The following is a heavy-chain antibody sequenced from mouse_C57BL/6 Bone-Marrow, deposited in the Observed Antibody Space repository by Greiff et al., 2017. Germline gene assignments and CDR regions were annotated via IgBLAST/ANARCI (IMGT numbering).Heavy chain of an antibody. J-gene: IGHJ3*01. Sequence: QVQLQQSGAELVKPGASVKLSCKASGYTFTSYWMHWVKPRPGRGLEWIGRIDTNSGGTTYNEKFKSKDTLTVDKPSSTAYMQLCSLTSEDSAVYYCARSSYYGSSPGAYWGQGTLVTVSA. CDR2: IDTNSGGT. CDR3: ARSSYYGSSPGAY. CDR1: GYTFTSYW. D-gene: IGHD1-1*01. V-gene: IGHV1-72*01.